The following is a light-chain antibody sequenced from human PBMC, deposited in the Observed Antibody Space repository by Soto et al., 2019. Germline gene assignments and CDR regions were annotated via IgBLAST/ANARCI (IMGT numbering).Light chain of an antibody. CDR3: SSYTSSSTYV. CDR1: SSDVGGYNY. Sequence: QSALTQPASVSGSPGQSSTISCTGTSSDVGGYNYVSWYQQHPGKAPKLMIDEVSNRPSGVSNRFSGSKSGNTASLTISGLQAEDEADYYCSSYTSSSTYVFGTGTKVTVL. CDR2: EVS. J-gene: IGLJ1*01. V-gene: IGLV2-14*01.